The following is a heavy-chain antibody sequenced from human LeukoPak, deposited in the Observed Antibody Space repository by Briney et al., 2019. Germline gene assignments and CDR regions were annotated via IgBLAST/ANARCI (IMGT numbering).Heavy chain of an antibody. Sequence: GGSLRLSCAASRFTFSRYWMSWVRQAPGKGLEWVANIKQDGSEKYYVDPVKGRVTISRDNAKNSLYLQMNSLRAEDTALYYCARDMYDNGWSSFDYWGQGTLVTVSS. CDR2: IKQDGSEK. CDR1: RFTFSRYW. D-gene: IGHD3-10*01. J-gene: IGHJ4*02. CDR3: ARDMYDNGWSSFDY. V-gene: IGHV3-7*01.